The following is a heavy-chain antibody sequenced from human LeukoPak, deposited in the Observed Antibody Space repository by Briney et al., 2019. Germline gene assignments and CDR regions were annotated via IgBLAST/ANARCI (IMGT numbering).Heavy chain of an antibody. CDR1: GYTFTNYG. J-gene: IGHJ4*02. D-gene: IGHD6-13*01. Sequence: GASVKVSCKTSGYTFTNYGVSWVRQAPGQGLEWMGWISAYNGYTNYAQKLQVRVTMTTDTSTSTAYMELRSLTSDDTAVYYCARGAEAETSPLDFWGQGTLVIVS. CDR3: ARGAEAETSPLDF. CDR2: ISAYNGYT. V-gene: IGHV1-18*01.